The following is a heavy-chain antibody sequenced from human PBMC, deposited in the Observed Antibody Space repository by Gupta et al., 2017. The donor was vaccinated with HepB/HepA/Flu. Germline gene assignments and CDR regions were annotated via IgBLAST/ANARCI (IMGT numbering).Heavy chain of an antibody. CDR1: GYSFTSYW. J-gene: IGHJ5*02. CDR3: ARGLGAWEPNSGIWFDP. V-gene: IGHV5-51*01. D-gene: IGHD1-26*01. Sequence: EVQLVQSGAEVKQPGESLKISCKGSGYSFTSYWIGWVRQMPGKGLEWMGIIYPGDSDTRDSPSFQGQVTISADKSISTAYLQWSSLKASDTAMYYCARGLGAWEPNSGIWFDPWGQGTLVTVSS. CDR2: IYPGDSDT.